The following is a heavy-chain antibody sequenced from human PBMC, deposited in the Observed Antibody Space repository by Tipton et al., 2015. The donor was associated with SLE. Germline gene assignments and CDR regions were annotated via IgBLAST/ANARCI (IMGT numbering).Heavy chain of an antibody. J-gene: IGHJ6*02. CDR3: LRSPNYYYGMDV. V-gene: IGHV3-33*08. Sequence: SLRLSCAASGFTFSSYGMHWVRQAPGKGLEWVAVIWYDGSNKYYADSVKGRFTISRDNSKNTLYLQMNSLRAEDTAVYYCLRSPNYYYGMDVWGQGTTVTVSS. CDR2: IWYDGSNK. CDR1: GFTFSSYG.